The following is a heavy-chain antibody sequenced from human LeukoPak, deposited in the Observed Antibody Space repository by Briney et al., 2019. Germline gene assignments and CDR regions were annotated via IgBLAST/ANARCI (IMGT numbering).Heavy chain of an antibody. Sequence: PSETLSLTCTVSGDSLGSTTYYWGWIRQPPGKGLGWIGSIHYSGTSNYNPSLKSRVILSVDTSKNQISLNLTSVTAADTAMYYCARSYRGYGYFPSDYWGQGTLVTVSS. D-gene: IGHD5-18*01. CDR2: IHYSGTS. CDR3: ARSYRGYGYFPSDY. CDR1: GDSLGSTTYY. V-gene: IGHV4-39*01. J-gene: IGHJ4*02.